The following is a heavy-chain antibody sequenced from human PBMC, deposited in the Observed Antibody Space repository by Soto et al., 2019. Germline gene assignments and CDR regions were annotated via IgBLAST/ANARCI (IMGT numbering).Heavy chain of an antibody. D-gene: IGHD3-22*01. CDR1: GFTFGDYA. CDR2: IRSKAYGGTT. J-gene: IGHJ4*02. CDR3: TRDLDYDSSGSKYYFDY. Sequence: QPVGSLRLSCTASGFTFGDYAMSWFRQAPGKGLEWVGFIRSKAYGGTTEYAASVKGRFTISRDDSKSIAYLQMNSLKTEDTAVYYCTRDLDYDSSGSKYYFDYWGQGTLVTVSS. V-gene: IGHV3-49*03.